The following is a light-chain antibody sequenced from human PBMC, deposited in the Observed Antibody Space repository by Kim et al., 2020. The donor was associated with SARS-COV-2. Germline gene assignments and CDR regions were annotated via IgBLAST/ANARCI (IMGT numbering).Light chain of an antibody. CDR2: DAS. J-gene: IGKJ4*01. Sequence: MSQGERATLSCRASQSVSSNLAWYQQKPGQAPRRLIYDASTRATGIPARFSGSGSGTQFTLTISSLQSEDFAVYYCHQYNNWPLTFGGGTKVDIK. V-gene: IGKV3-15*01. CDR3: HQYNNWPLT. CDR1: QSVSSN.